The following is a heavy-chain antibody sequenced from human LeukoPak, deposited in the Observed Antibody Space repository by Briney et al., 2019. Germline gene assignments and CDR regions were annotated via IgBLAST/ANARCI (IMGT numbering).Heavy chain of an antibody. Sequence: SETLSLTCTVSGGSISSYYWSWIRQPAGKXLEWIGRIYTSGSTNYNPSLKSRVTISVDTSKNQFSLKLSSVTAADTAVYYCARQYSSSWFPPDYFDYWGQGTLVTVSS. CDR1: GGSISSYY. D-gene: IGHD6-13*01. CDR2: IYTSGST. CDR3: ARQYSSSWFPPDYFDY. J-gene: IGHJ4*02. V-gene: IGHV4-4*07.